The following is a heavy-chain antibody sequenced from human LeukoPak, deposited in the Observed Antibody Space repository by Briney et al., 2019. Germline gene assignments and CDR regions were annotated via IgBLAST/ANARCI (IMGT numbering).Heavy chain of an antibody. D-gene: IGHD4-17*01. V-gene: IGHV3-9*01. CDR2: ISWNSGSI. CDR1: GFTFVDYA. CDR3: AKVSTVDAFDI. Sequence: PGRSLRLSCAASGFTFVDYAMHWVRQAPGKGLEWVSGISWNSGSIGYADSVKGRFTISRDNAKNSLYLQMNSLRAEDTALYYCAKVSTVDAFDIWGQGTMVTVSS. J-gene: IGHJ3*02.